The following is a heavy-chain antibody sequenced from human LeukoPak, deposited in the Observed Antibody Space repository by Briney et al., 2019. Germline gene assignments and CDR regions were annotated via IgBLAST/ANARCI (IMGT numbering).Heavy chain of an antibody. D-gene: IGHD1-26*01. V-gene: IGHV4-34*01. J-gene: IGHJ4*02. CDR1: GGSFSGYY. CDR3: ARGSGSYIL. Sequence: PSETLSLTCAVYGGSFSGYYWSWIRQPPGKGLEWIGEIDHSGSTNYNPSLKSRVTISVDTSKNQFSLKLSSVTAADTAVYYCARGSGSYILWGRGTLVTVSS. CDR2: IDHSGST.